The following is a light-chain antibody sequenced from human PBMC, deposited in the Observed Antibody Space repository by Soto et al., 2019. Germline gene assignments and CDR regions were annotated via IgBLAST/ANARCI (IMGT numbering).Light chain of an antibody. CDR2: GTS. Sequence: DIQMTQSPSFLSASVGDRVTISCRASQAINTYLNWYQQKPGKAPKLLIYGTSDLQNGVPSRFSGGGSGTDFTLTISSLQPEDCATYYCQQSYSTLLITFGQGTRLE. V-gene: IGKV1-39*01. CDR1: QAINTY. CDR3: QQSYSTLLIT. J-gene: IGKJ5*01.